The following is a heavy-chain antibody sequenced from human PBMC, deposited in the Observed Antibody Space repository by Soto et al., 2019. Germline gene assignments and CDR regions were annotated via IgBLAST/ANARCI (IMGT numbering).Heavy chain of an antibody. CDR2: IYYSGST. J-gene: IGHJ1*01. D-gene: IGHD3-22*01. CDR3: ARGYGSSGYYFTHRSQNKRAEYFQH. Sequence: SETLSLTCTVSGGSISSGGYYWSWIRQHPGKGLEWIGYIYYSGSTYYNPSLKSRVTISVDTSKNQFSLKLSSVTAADTAVYYCARGYGSSGYYFTHRSQNKRAEYFQHWGQGTLVTVSS. CDR1: GGSISSGGYY. V-gene: IGHV4-31*03.